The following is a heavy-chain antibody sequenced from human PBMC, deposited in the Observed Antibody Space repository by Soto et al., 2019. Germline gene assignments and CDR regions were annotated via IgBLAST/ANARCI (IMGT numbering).Heavy chain of an antibody. CDR1: GGSISGSSFY. D-gene: IGHD6-13*01. CDR3: ARVPAATGICWFDP. J-gene: IGHJ5*02. Sequence: PSETLSLTCTVSGGSISGSSFYWAWIRQPPGKGLEWIGSIYYSGSTYYNPSLKGRVTMSVDMSKNQFSLNLTSVTAPDTAVYYCARVPAATGICWFDPWRRGTLVAVS. CDR2: IYYSGST. V-gene: IGHV4-39*01.